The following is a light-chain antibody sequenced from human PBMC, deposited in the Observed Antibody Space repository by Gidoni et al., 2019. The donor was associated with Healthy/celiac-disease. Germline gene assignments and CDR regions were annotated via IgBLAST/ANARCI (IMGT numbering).Light chain of an antibody. J-gene: IGKJ2*01. V-gene: IGKV3-15*01. Sequence: EIVMTQSPATLSVSPGERATLSCRASQSVSSNLAWYQQKPGQAPRLLIYGASTRATGIPARFSGSGSGTEFTLTISSLQSEDFAVYYCQKYNNGPPGTFGQGTKLEIK. CDR2: GAS. CDR1: QSVSSN. CDR3: QKYNNGPPGT.